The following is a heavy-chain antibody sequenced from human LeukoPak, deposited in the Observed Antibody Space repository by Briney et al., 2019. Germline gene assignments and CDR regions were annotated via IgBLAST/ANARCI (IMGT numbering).Heavy chain of an antibody. Sequence: GGSLRLSCAASGFTFSSYGMHWVRQAPGKGLEWVAVISYDGSNKYYADSVKGRFTISRDNSKNTLYLQMNSLRAEDTAVYYCAREGRYDSSGYYLDNYYYGMDVWGQGTTVTVSS. CDR2: ISYDGSNK. CDR1: GFTFSSYG. CDR3: AREGRYDSSGYYLDNYYYGMDV. D-gene: IGHD3-22*01. J-gene: IGHJ6*02. V-gene: IGHV3-30*03.